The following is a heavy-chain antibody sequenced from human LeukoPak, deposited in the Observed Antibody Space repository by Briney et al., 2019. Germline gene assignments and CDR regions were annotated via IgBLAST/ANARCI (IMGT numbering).Heavy chain of an antibody. CDR1: GFTVSTKY. CDR2: IYSGGRT. D-gene: IGHD4-11*01. CDR3: ARDMTTVLDFDY. Sequence: GESLRLSCVASGFTVSTKYMSWVRQAPGKGLEWVSVIYSGGRTYCADSVKGRFSISRDNSKNTLYLQMNSLRAEDTAVYYCARDMTTVLDFDYWGQGTLVTVDS. V-gene: IGHV3-66*02. J-gene: IGHJ4*02.